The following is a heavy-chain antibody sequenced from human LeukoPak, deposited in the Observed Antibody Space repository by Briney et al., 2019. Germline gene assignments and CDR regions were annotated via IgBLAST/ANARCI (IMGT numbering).Heavy chain of an antibody. CDR2: ISGSGAGT. V-gene: IGHV3-23*01. CDR1: GFTDSNYG. D-gene: IGHD3-9*01. J-gene: IGHJ4*02. Sequence: GGSLRLSCVDSGFTDSNYGMSWVRQAPGKGLEWVSAISGSGAGTYYADSVKGRFTISRDHSKNTLYLQMNSLRADDTAVYYCARDRERGLRYFASRGQGTLVTVSS. CDR3: ARDRERGLRYFAS.